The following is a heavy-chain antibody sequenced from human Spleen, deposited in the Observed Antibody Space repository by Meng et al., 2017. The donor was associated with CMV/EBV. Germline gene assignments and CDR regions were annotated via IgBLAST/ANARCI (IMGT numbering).Heavy chain of an antibody. V-gene: IGHV3-66*01. J-gene: IGHJ2*01. CDR3: ARDKCSGGGCYSPYWYFDL. D-gene: IGHD2-15*01. CDR2: IYGGGTT. Sequence: RRKYRSWGRQDQGKGLEWVSIIYGGGTTYYADSVKGRFTISRDDSKSTLYLQINSLRAEDTAVYYCARDKCSGGGCYSPYWYFDLWGRGTLVTVSS. CDR1: RRKY.